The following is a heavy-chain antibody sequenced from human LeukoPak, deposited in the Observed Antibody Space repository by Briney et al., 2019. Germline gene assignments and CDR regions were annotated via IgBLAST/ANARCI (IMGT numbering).Heavy chain of an antibody. V-gene: IGHV1-69*13. CDR2: IIPIFGTA. CDR1: GGTFSSYA. Sequence: SVKVSCKASGGTFSSYAISWVRQAPGQGLELMGGIIPIFGTANYAQKFQGRVTITADESTSTAYMELSSLRSEDTAVYYCARGGVWSPQNWFDPWGQGTLVTVSS. J-gene: IGHJ5*02. CDR3: ARGGVWSPQNWFDP. D-gene: IGHD3-3*01.